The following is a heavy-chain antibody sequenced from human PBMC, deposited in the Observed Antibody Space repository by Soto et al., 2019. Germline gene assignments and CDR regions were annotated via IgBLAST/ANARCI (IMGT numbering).Heavy chain of an antibody. CDR3: ARVGGFGATTIDY. D-gene: IGHD3-10*01. CDR2: IHYSGST. V-gene: IGHV4-30-4*01. CDR1: GGSIRSGDYY. J-gene: IGHJ4*02. Sequence: QVQLQESGPGLVKPSQTLSLTCTVPGGSIRSGDYYLIWIRQPPGKGLEWIGYIHYSGSTYYNPSLKSRVTISVDTSKNQFSLKLSSVTAAATAVYYCARVGGFGATTIDYWGQGTLVTVSS.